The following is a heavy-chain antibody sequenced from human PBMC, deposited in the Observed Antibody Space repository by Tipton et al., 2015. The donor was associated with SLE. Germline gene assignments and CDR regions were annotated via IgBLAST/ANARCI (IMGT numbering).Heavy chain of an antibody. CDR3: ARGLEWLPRGAFDI. V-gene: IGHV4-59*07. D-gene: IGHD3-3*01. Sequence: TLSLTCTVSGGSISSYYWSWIRQPPGKGLEWIGYIYYSGSTNYNPSLKSRVTISVATSKNQFSLKLSSVTAADTAVYYCARGLEWLPRGAFDIWGQGTMVTVSS. CDR1: GGSISSYY. CDR2: IYYSGST. J-gene: IGHJ3*02.